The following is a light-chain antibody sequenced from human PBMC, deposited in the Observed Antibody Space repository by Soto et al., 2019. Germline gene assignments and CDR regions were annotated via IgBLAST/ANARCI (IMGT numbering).Light chain of an antibody. V-gene: IGLV2-14*01. J-gene: IGLJ3*02. CDR2: EVS. Sequence: QSVLTQPASVSGSPGQSITISCTGTSSDVGDYNYVSWYQQHPGKAPKPTIYEVSNRPSGVSNRFSGSKSDNTASLTISGLQAEDEADYYCCSYTSSSTWVFGEGTKLTVL. CDR3: CSYTSSSTWV. CDR1: SSDVGDYNY.